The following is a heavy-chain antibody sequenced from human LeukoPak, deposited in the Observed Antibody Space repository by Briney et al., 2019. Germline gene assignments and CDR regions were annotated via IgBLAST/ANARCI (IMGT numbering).Heavy chain of an antibody. V-gene: IGHV3-9*01. CDR3: AKAQLVRGSIYYYYGMDV. Sequence: GGSLRLSCAASGFTFDDYAMHWVRQAPGKGLEWVSGISWNSGSIGYADSVKGRFTISRDNAKNSLYLQMNSLRAEDTALYYCAKAQLVRGSIYYYYGMDVWGQGTTVTVSS. J-gene: IGHJ6*02. CDR2: ISWNSGSI. D-gene: IGHD6-13*01. CDR1: GFTFDDYA.